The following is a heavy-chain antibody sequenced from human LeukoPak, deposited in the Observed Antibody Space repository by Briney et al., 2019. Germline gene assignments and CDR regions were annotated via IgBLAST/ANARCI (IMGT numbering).Heavy chain of an antibody. CDR1: GYTFTNYA. Sequence: ASVKVSCKASGYTFTNYAMNWVRQAPGQGLEWMGWIHPSTGNPTYAQDFTGRFVFSLDTSVSTTYLQISSLKAEDTAVYYCARAGGSGSYRSVYWFDPWGQGTLVTVSS. J-gene: IGHJ5*02. CDR3: ARAGGSGSYRSVYWFDP. D-gene: IGHD3-10*01. CDR2: IHPSTGNP. V-gene: IGHV7-4-1*02.